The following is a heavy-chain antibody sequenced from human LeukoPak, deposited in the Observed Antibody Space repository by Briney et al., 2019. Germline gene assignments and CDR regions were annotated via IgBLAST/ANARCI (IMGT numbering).Heavy chain of an antibody. CDR3: AQTDLPHVLRYFGWTGVAFDI. CDR2: IYYSGST. CDR1: GGSISSGGYY. Sequence: PSETLSLTCTVSGGSISSGGYYWSWIRQHPGKGLEWIGYIYYSGSTYYNPSLKSRVTISVDTSKNQFSLKLSSVTAADTAVYYCAQTDLPHVLRYFGWTGVAFDIWGQGTMVTVSS. V-gene: IGHV4-31*03. J-gene: IGHJ3*02. D-gene: IGHD3-9*01.